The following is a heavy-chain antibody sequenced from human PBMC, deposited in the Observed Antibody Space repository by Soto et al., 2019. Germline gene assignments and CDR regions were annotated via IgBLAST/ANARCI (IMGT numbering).Heavy chain of an antibody. CDR3: ARGAAAGYMDV. J-gene: IGHJ6*03. CDR1: GGSISSSSYY. V-gene: IGHV4-39*01. D-gene: IGHD6-13*01. Sequence: SETLSLTCTVSGGSISSSSYYWGWIRQPPGKGLEWIGSIYYSGSTYYNPSLKSRVTISVDTSKNQFSLKLSSVTAADTAVYYCARGAAAGYMDVWGKGTTVTVSS. CDR2: IYYSGST.